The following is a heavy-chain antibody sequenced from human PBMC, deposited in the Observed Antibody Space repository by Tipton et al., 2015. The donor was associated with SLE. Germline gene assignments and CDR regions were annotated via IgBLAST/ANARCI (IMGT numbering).Heavy chain of an antibody. J-gene: IGHJ4*02. CDR3: ARQVSIFGRFDY. D-gene: IGHD3-3*01. CDR2: IYYGGNI. V-gene: IGHV4-39*07. Sequence: LRLSCTVSGGSVSSGNYYWGWIRQSPGKGLEWIGSIYYGGNIYYNPSLKSRVTISLDMSKNLFSLNLNSVTAADTAVYYCARQVSIFGRFDYWGQGTLVTVSS. CDR1: GGSVSSGNYY.